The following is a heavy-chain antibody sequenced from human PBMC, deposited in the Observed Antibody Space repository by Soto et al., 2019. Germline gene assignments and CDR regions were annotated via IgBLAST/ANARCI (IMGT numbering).Heavy chain of an antibody. CDR3: ARRQSSSWYGMDV. CDR1: GYSFTSYW. V-gene: IGHV5-10-1*01. D-gene: IGHD6-13*01. J-gene: IGHJ6*02. Sequence: GESLKISCKGSGYSFTSYWISWVRQMPGKGLEWMGRIDTSDSYTNYSPSSQGHVTISADKSISTAYLQWSSLKASDTAMYYCARRQSSSWYGMDVWGQGTTVTVSS. CDR2: IDTSDSYT.